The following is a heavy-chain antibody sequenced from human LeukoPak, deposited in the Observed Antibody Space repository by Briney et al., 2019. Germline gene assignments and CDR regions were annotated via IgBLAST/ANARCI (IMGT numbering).Heavy chain of an antibody. CDR1: GFTFSSYA. Sequence: SGGSLRLSCAASGFTFSSYAMHWVRQPPGKGLEWIGEINHSGNTNYNPSLKSRVTISIDTSKNQFSLKLNSVTAADTAVYYCARGGSSVDYWGQGTLVTVSS. CDR3: ARGGSSVDY. V-gene: IGHV4-34*01. D-gene: IGHD6-6*01. J-gene: IGHJ4*02. CDR2: INHSGNT.